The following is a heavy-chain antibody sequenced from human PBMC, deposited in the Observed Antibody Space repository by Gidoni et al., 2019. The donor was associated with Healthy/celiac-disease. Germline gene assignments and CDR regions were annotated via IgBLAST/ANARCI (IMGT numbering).Heavy chain of an antibody. CDR1: VFTFSSYA. J-gene: IGHJ4*02. CDR3: AKDLVVVPAAPFDY. V-gene: IGHV3-23*01. CDR2: ISGSGGST. Sequence: EVQLLESGGGLVQPGGSLRPSCAPSVFTFSSYAMSWVRQAPGKGLEWVSAISGSGGSTSYADSVKGRFTISRDNSKNTLYLQMNSLRAEDTAVYYCAKDLVVVPAAPFDYWGQGTLVTVSS. D-gene: IGHD2-2*01.